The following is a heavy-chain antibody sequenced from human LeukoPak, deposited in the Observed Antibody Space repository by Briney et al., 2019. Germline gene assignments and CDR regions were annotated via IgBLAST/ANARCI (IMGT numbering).Heavy chain of an antibody. J-gene: IGHJ4*02. CDR1: GGSISSGGYY. Sequence: SETLSLTCTVSGGSISSGGYYWSWIRQHPGKGLKWIGYIYYSGSTYYNPSLKSRVTISVDTSKNQFSLKLSSVTAADTAVYYRARVTRELDPYYFDYWGQGTLVTVSS. CDR3: ARVTRELDPYYFDY. CDR2: IYYSGST. D-gene: IGHD1-26*01. V-gene: IGHV4-31*03.